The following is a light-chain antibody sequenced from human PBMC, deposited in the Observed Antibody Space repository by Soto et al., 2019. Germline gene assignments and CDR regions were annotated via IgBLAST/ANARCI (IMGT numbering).Light chain of an antibody. CDR3: QQYSFMWT. CDR1: ENVRNNY. V-gene: IGKV3-20*01. CDR2: GAS. J-gene: IGKJ1*01. Sequence: ERVLTQSAGTLSWSQRERATLSYRSSENVRNNYLAWYRQKPGQAHRLLISGASKRATGIPDRFSGSGSGTDFTLTINRLEPEDFAVYYCQQYSFMWTFGQGTKVDIK.